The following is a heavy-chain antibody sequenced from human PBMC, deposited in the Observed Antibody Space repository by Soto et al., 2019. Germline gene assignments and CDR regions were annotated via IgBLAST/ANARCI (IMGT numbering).Heavy chain of an antibody. CDR3: ARDSGGWLQSSFEY. CDR1: GFTFSSYA. CDR2: ISYDGSNK. V-gene: IGHV3-30-3*01. D-gene: IGHD3-10*01. J-gene: IGHJ4*02. Sequence: GGSLRLSCAASGFTFSSYAMHWVRQAPGKGLEWVAVISYDGSNKYYADSVKGRFTISRDNSKNTLYLQMNSLRAEDTAVYYWARDSGGWLQSSFEYWGQGTLVNVSS.